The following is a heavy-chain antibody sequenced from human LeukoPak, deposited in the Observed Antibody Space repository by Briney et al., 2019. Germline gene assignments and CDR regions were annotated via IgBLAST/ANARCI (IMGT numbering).Heavy chain of an antibody. J-gene: IGHJ4*02. V-gene: IGHV4-30-2*01. CDR1: GGSITSGGYS. CDR3: ARAGSNYFFDY. Sequence: SETLSLTCAVSGGSITSGGYSWSWIRQPPGKGLEWIGYIYHSGSTYYNPSLKSRVTISVGRSKNQFSLKLSSVTAADTAVYYCARAGSNYFFDYWGQGTLVTVSS. CDR2: IYHSGST. D-gene: IGHD4-11*01.